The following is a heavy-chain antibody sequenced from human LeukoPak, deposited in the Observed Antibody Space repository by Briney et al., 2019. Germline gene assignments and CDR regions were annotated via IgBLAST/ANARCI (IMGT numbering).Heavy chain of an antibody. CDR3: ARDRPGSYWYFDL. J-gene: IGHJ2*01. Sequence: SETLSLTCTVSGCSISSHYWSWIRQPPGKGLEWVGHIYYLGSTNYNPSLKSRVTISIDTSKNYFSLKLNSVIAADTAVYYCARDRPGSYWYFDLWGRGTLVTVSS. CDR2: IYYLGST. CDR1: GCSISSHY. D-gene: IGHD3-10*01. V-gene: IGHV4-59*11.